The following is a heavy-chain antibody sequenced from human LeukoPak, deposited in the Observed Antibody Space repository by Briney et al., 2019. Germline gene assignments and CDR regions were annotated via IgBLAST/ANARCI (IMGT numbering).Heavy chain of an antibody. CDR3: ARETSLAGFASGLGFNY. V-gene: IGHV4-59*01. Sequence: PSETLSLTCTVSGGSISVWYWSWIRQPPGKGLEWIGYIYGSGYTNYNPSLKSRVTMSIDTSKNHFSLKLTSVTAADTATYYCARETSLAGFASGLGFNYWGQGILVTVSS. D-gene: IGHD6-19*01. CDR1: GGSISVWY. CDR2: IYGSGYT. J-gene: IGHJ4*02.